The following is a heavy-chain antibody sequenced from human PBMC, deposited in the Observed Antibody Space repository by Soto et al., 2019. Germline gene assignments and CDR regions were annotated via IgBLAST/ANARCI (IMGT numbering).Heavy chain of an antibody. CDR3: AREETAWPLAYGLDV. V-gene: IGHV3-21*01. J-gene: IGHJ6*02. CDR2: ISSRGDT. D-gene: IGHD2-21*02. Sequence: GGALRLSCAASEFSFSTYSMNWVRQARGKGLEWVSSISSRGDTYYADSVKGRFTISRDNAKNSVSLQMDSLRAEDAAVYYCAREETAWPLAYGLDVWGQGTTATVSS. CDR1: EFSFSTYS.